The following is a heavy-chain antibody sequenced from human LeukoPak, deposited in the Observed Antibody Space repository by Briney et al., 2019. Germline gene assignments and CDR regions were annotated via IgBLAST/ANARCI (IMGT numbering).Heavy chain of an antibody. CDR2: IKRRDDGGTT. CDR3: TTGGQLLWFGEYAFDI. D-gene: IGHD3-10*01. V-gene: IGHV3-15*01. CDR1: GFTFSSAW. J-gene: IGHJ3*02. Sequence: PGGPLRLSCAASGFTFSSAWMNWVRQAPGKGLEWAGRIKRRDDGGTTDYAAPVKGRFTISRDDSKNTLYLQMNSLKTEDTAVYYCTTGGQLLWFGEYAFDIWGQGTMVTVSS.